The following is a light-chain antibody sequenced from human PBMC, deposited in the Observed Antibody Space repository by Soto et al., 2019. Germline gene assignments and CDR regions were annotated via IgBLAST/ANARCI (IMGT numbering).Light chain of an antibody. CDR3: QEYGGSPLYA. CDR1: QIVDSRY. Sequence: EIVLTQSPDTLSLSPGERATLSCRASQIVDSRYFAWYQQKPGQPPRLLIFATSSRDSGIPERFSGSGSATDFPLTISRLEPEDFAVYYCQEYGGSPLYAFGQGTKLEI. V-gene: IGKV3-20*01. J-gene: IGKJ2*01. CDR2: ATS.